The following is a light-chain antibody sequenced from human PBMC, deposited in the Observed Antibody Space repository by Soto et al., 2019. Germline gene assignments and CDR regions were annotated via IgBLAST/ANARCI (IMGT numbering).Light chain of an antibody. CDR1: SSDVGGYNY. CDR2: EVS. CDR3: SSYTSSSTLE. Sequence: QSALTQPASVSGSPGQSITISCTGTSSDVGGYNYVSWYQQHPGKAPKLMIYEVSNRPSGVSNRFSGSKSGNTASLTISGLQAEDEADYYCSSYTSSSTLEFGGGT. V-gene: IGLV2-14*01. J-gene: IGLJ2*01.